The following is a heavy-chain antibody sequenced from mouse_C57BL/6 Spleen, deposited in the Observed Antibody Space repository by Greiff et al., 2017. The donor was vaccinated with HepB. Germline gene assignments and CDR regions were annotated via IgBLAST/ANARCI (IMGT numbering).Heavy chain of an antibody. Sequence: EVKVVESGGDLVKPGGSLKLSCAASGFTFSSYGMSWVRQTPDKRLEWVATISSGGSYTYYPDSVKGRFTISRDNAKNTLYLQMSSLKSEDTAMYYCARHYEVDYWGQGTSVTVSS. D-gene: IGHD2-3*01. V-gene: IGHV5-6*01. J-gene: IGHJ4*01. CDR2: ISSGGSYT. CDR1: GFTFSSYG. CDR3: ARHYEVDY.